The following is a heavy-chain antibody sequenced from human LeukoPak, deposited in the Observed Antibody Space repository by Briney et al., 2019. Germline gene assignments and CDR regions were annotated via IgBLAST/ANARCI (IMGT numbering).Heavy chain of an antibody. CDR3: ARGLDYDILTF. CDR1: GFIVSSNY. CDR2: IYADGSR. Sequence: GGSLRLSCAASGFIVSSNYMTWVRQAPGKGLEWVSSIYADGSRYYADSVKGRFTISRDNSKNTLFLQMDSLRAEDTAVYYCARGLDYDILTFWGQGTLVTVSS. D-gene: IGHD3-9*01. J-gene: IGHJ4*02. V-gene: IGHV3-53*01.